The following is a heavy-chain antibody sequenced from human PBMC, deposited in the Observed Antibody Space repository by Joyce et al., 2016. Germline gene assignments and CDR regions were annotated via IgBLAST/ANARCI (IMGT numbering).Heavy chain of an antibody. CDR2: ISYDGANK. V-gene: IGHV3-30*18. Sequence: QVQLVESGGGVVQPGRSLRLSCAASGFTFSSCGMHWVRQAPGKGLEWVAVISYDGANKYYVDSVKGRFTISRDISKNTLYLQMSSLGAEDTAVYYCAKDLTGTMVGILDYWGQGTLVTVSS. CDR3: AKDLTGTMVGILDY. D-gene: IGHD4/OR15-4a*01. CDR1: GFTFSSCG. J-gene: IGHJ4*02.